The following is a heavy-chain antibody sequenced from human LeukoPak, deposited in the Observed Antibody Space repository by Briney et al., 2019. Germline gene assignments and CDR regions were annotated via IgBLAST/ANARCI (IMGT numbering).Heavy chain of an antibody. J-gene: IGHJ4*02. CDR2: ISHDGTNK. V-gene: IGHV3-30*04. CDR3: PREHQWEVLEGRYFDS. CDR1: GFTFSSYA. Sequence: PGRSLRLSCASSGFTFSSYAMHWFRQAPGEGLEWVALISHDGTNKAFADSGKGRFTISRDNSKNTMDLQMNSLRVEDTAVYYCPREHQWEVLEGRYFDSWGQGTLVTVSS. D-gene: IGHD1-26*01.